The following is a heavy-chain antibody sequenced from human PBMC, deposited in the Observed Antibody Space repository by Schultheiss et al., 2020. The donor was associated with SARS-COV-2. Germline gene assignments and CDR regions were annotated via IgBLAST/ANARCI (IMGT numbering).Heavy chain of an antibody. V-gene: IGHV4-30-2*01. Sequence: LVKPTQTLTLTCTFSGFSLSTSGMCVSWIRQPPGKALEWIGEINHSGSTNYNPSLKSRVTISVDTSKNQFSLKLSSVTAADTAVYYCARDVEMATIRAFDIWGQGTMVTVSS. CDR2: INHSGST. CDR1: GFSLSTSGMC. J-gene: IGHJ3*02. D-gene: IGHD5-24*01. CDR3: ARDVEMATIRAFDI.